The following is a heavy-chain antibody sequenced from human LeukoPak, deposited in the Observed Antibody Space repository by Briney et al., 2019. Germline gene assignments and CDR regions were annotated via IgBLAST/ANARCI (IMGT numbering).Heavy chain of an antibody. Sequence: ASVKVSCKASGYTFTSYDINWVRQATGQGLEWMGWMNPNSGNTGYAQKFQGRVTITRNTSISTAYMELSSLRSEDTAVYYCASPSTSCPHCLRYWGQGTLVTVSS. V-gene: IGHV1-8*03. J-gene: IGHJ4*02. CDR1: GYTFTSYD. D-gene: IGHD2-2*01. CDR2: MNPNSGNT. CDR3: ASPSTSCPHCLRY.